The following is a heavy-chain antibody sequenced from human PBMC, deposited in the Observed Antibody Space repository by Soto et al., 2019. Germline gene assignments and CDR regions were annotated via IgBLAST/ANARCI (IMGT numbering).Heavy chain of an antibody. CDR1: GGTFSSYA. CDR2: IIPIFGTA. Sequence: VSCKASGGTFSSYAISWVRQAPGQGLEWMGGIIPIFGTANYAQKFQGRVTITADESTSTAYMELSSLRSEDTAVYYCAMVRFDYGSGSFYYGMDVWGQGTTVTVSS. V-gene: IGHV1-69*01. D-gene: IGHD3-10*01. CDR3: AMVRFDYGSGSFYYGMDV. J-gene: IGHJ6*02.